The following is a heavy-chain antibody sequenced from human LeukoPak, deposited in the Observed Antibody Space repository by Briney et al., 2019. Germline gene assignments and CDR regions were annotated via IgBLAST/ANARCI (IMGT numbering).Heavy chain of an antibody. D-gene: IGHD3-22*01. J-gene: IGHJ1*01. CDR3: ARDAHYDSSGYYPQTAGYFQH. CDR2: INPSGSST. V-gene: IGHV1-2*06. CDR1: GYSFTSHY. Sequence: ASVKVSCKASGYSFTSHYMHWVRQAPGQGLEWLGLINPSGSSTLYAQKFQGRVTMTRDTSISTAYMELSRLRSDDTAVYYCARDAHYDSSGYYPQTAGYFQHWGQGTLVTVSS.